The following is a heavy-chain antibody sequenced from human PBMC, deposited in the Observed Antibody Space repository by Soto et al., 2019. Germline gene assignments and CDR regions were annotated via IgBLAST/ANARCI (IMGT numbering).Heavy chain of an antibody. D-gene: IGHD6-13*01. V-gene: IGHV3-23*01. CDR2: ISGSGGIK. CDR1: GFTFSSYA. CDR3: AKDGRYSSRPYYFDY. J-gene: IGHJ4*02. Sequence: GGSLRLSCAASGFTFSSYAMSWVRQAPGKGLEWVSAISGSGGIKYYADSVKGRFTITRDNSKNTLYLQMNSLRAEDTAVYYCAKDGRYSSRPYYFDYWGQGALVTVSS.